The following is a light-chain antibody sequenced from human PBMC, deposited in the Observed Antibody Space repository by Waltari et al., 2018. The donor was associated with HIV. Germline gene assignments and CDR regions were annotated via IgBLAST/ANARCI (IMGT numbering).Light chain of an antibody. J-gene: IGKJ4*01. V-gene: IGKV3D-15*01. CDR2: HSS. CDR3: QQYHHWPPLT. Sequence: DIVLTQSPATISVSPGGRVTVSCRASQNVDDNLAWYQQKPGQSPRLLIYHSSARAAGVPTRFGGAGSATNFTLTITSLQSEDFALYFCQQYHHWPPLTFGGGSRVELK. CDR1: QNVDDN.